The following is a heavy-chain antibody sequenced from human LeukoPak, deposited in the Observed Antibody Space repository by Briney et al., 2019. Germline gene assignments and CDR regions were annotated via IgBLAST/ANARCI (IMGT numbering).Heavy chain of an antibody. CDR3: ARDLRSGAPDYFDS. CDR2: TLSDGTIK. Sequence: PGGSLRLSCVASGFSFITYDMHWVRQAPGKGLEWVAVTLSDGTIKIYTDSVKGRFTISRDNSKNTLYLEMNNLRVDDTAVYFCARDLRSGAPDYFDSWGQGTLVTVSS. D-gene: IGHD1-14*01. V-gene: IGHV3-30*04. J-gene: IGHJ4*02. CDR1: GFSFITYD.